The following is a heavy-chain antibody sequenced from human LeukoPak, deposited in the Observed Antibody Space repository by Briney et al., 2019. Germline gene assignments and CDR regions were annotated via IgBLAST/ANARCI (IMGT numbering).Heavy chain of an antibody. CDR1: GFRFNSYW. D-gene: IGHD4-17*01. CDR3: ARDRYGDYGDFDY. CDR2: ISYDGSNK. V-gene: IGHV3-30*03. Sequence: GGSLRLSCAASGFRFNSYWMSWVRQAPGKGLEWVAVISYDGSNKYYADSVKGRFTISRDNSKNTLYLQMNSLRAEDTAVYYCARDRYGDYGDFDYWGQGTLVTVSS. J-gene: IGHJ4*02.